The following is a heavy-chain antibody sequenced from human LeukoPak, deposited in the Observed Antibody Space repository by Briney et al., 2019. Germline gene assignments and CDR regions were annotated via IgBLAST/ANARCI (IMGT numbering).Heavy chain of an antibody. V-gene: IGHV3-30*18. CDR3: AKDDAWLQFGE. CDR2: ISYDGSNK. Sequence: QPGGSLTLSCAASGFTVSNNYMRWVRQAPGKGLEWVAVISYDGSNKYYADSVKGRFTISRDNSKNTLYLQMNSLTAEDTAVYYCAKDDAWLQFGEWSQGTLVTVSS. CDR1: GFTVSNNY. J-gene: IGHJ4*02. D-gene: IGHD3-10*01.